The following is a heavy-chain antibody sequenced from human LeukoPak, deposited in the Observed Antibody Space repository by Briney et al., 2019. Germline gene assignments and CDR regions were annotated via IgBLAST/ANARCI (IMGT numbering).Heavy chain of an antibody. Sequence: GGSLRLSCAASGFTFSSYAMSWVRQAPGKGLEWVSAIRGSGGSTYYADSVKGRFTISRDNSKNTLYLQMNSLRAEDTAVYYCAKAKPDYYYYYMDVWGKGTTVTVSS. CDR1: GFTFSSYA. J-gene: IGHJ6*03. CDR2: IRGSGGST. CDR3: AKAKPDYYYYYMDV. V-gene: IGHV3-23*01.